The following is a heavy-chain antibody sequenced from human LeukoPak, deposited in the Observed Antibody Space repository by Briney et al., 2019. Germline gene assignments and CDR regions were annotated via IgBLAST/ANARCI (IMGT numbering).Heavy chain of an antibody. CDR2: IRYDGSNK. J-gene: IGHJ4*02. D-gene: IGHD2-2*01. V-gene: IGHV3-30*02. CDR3: AKGGGYCSSSSCSY. CDR1: GFTFSSYG. Sequence: PGGSLRLSCAASGFTFSSYGMHWVRQAPGKGLEWVAFIRYDGSNKYYADSVKGRFTISRDNSKNTLYLQMNSLRAEDTAVYYCAKGGGYCSSSSCSYWGQGTLVTVSS.